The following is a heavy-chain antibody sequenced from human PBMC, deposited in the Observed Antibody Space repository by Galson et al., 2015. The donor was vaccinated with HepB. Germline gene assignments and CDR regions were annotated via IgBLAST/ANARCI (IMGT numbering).Heavy chain of an antibody. CDR3: ARMGVGMGATGEVDY. V-gene: IGHV1-18*01. D-gene: IGHD1-26*01. CDR1: GYTFTSYG. Sequence: SVKVSCKASGYTFTSYGISWVRQAPGQGLEWMGWISAYNGNTNYAQKLQGRVTMTTDTSTSTAYMELRSLRSDDTAVYYCARMGVGMGATGEVDYWGQGTLVTVSS. CDR2: ISAYNGNT. J-gene: IGHJ4*02.